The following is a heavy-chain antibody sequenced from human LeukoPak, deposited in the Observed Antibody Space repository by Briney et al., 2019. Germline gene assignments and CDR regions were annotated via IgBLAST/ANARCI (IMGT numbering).Heavy chain of an antibody. J-gene: IGHJ4*02. CDR2: IKQDGSEK. V-gene: IGHV3-7*03. CDR1: GFTFSSYW. Sequence: GGSLRLSCAASGFTFSSYWMSWVRKAPGKGREGLANIKQDGSEKYYVDSVKGRFTISRDNAKNSLYLRMNSLRAEDTAVYYCARDLTHSGWYDDYFDYWGQGTLVTVSS. CDR3: ARDLTHSGWYDDYFDY. D-gene: IGHD6-19*01.